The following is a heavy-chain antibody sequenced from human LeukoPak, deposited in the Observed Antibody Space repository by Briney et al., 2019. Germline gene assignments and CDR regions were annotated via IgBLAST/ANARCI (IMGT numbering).Heavy chain of an antibody. V-gene: IGHV3-23*01. J-gene: IGHJ4*02. CDR2: ISGSGGST. CDR1: GFTFSSYA. D-gene: IGHD2/OR15-2a*01. Sequence: GGSLRLSCAASGFTFSSYAMIWVRQAPGKGLEWVSAISGSGGSTYYADSVKGRFTISRDNSKNTLYLQMNTLRAEDTAVYYCAKFPTISSRGYFDYWGQGALVTVSS. CDR3: AKFPTISSRGYFDY.